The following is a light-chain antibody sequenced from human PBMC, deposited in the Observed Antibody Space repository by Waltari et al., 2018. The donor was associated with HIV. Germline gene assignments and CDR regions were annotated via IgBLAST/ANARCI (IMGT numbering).Light chain of an antibody. J-gene: IGLJ2*01. Sequence: QSVLTQPPSASGTPGQRVTISCSGSTSNIRNKPVEWYQQFPGPAPRLLISSKNQRPSGFPDRISGSKSGTSPSRAIGGLQSDDEADYYGASGQDSLHGPVFGGGTKLTVL. CDR1: TSNIRNKP. CDR3: ASGQDSLHGPV. V-gene: IGLV1-44*01. CDR2: SKN.